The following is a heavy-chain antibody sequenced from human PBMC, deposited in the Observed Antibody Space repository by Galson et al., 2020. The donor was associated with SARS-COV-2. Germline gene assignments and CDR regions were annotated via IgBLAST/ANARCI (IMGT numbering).Heavy chain of an antibody. V-gene: IGHV1-46*01. J-gene: IGHJ4*02. D-gene: IGHD3-10*01. CDR2: INPSGGST. CDR3: ARDLRVRGVIITEGPGFDY. Sequence: GESLKISCKASGYTFTSYYMHWVRQAPGQGLEWMGIINPSGGSTGYAQKFQGRVTMTRDTSTSTVYMELSSLRSEDTAVYYCARDLRVRGVIITEGPGFDYWGQGTLVTVSS. CDR1: GYTFTSYY.